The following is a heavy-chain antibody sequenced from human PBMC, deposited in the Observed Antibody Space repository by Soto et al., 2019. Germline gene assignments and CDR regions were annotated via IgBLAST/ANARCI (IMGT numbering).Heavy chain of an antibody. CDR2: ISSSGSTI. D-gene: IGHD3-10*01. CDR3: ASTYYYGSGSYPPLDY. J-gene: IGHJ4*02. V-gene: IGHV3-11*01. Sequence: QVQLVESGGGLVKPGGSLRLSCAASGFTFSDYYMSWIRQAPGKGLEWVSYISSSGSTIYYADSVKGRFTISRDNAKNSLYLQMKSLRAEDTAVYYCASTYYYGSGSYPPLDYWGQGTLVTVSS. CDR1: GFTFSDYY.